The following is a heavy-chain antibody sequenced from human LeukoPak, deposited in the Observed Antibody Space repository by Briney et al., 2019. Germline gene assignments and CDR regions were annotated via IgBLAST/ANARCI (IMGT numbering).Heavy chain of an antibody. Sequence: GSLRLSCATSGFIFSGYYMSWIRQAPGKGLEWVSYISGSGNDISYADSVKGRFTISRDNAKGSLYLQMNSLRAADTAVYYCGTHAGRTGTDDWGQGTLVTVSS. J-gene: IGHJ4*02. V-gene: IGHV3-11*01. CDR3: GTHAGRTGTDD. CDR2: ISGSGNDI. CDR1: GFIFSGYY. D-gene: IGHD3/OR15-3a*01.